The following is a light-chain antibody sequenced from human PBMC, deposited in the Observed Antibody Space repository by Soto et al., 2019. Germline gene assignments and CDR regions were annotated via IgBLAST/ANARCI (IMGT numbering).Light chain of an antibody. CDR1: QSVSSSY. Sequence: EFVLTQSPGTLSLSPGARAPLSCRASQSVSSSYLAWYQQNPGQAPRLLIYGASSRATGIPDRFSGSGSGTDFTLTISRLEPEDFAVYYCQQRSNWPITFGQGTRLEIK. V-gene: IGKV3D-20*02. CDR2: GAS. CDR3: QQRSNWPIT. J-gene: IGKJ5*01.